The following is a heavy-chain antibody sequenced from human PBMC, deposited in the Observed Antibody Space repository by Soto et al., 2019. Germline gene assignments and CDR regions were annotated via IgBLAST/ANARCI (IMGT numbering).Heavy chain of an antibody. CDR3: ARADSITIFGVVITPNNFDY. V-gene: IGHV1-69*02. CDR2: IIPILGIA. D-gene: IGHD3-3*01. J-gene: IGHJ4*02. Sequence: ASVKVSCKASGGTFSSYTISWVRQAPGQGLEWMGRIIPILGIANYAQKFQGRVTITADKSTSTAYMELSSLRSEDTAVYYCARADSITIFGVVITPNNFDYWGQGTLVTVSS. CDR1: GGTFSSYT.